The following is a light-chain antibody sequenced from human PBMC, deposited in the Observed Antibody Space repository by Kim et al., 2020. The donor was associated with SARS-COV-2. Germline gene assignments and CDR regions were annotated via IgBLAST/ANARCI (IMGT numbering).Light chain of an antibody. CDR3: QTWGAGMGV. V-gene: IGLV4-69*01. CDR1: SGHSSYA. Sequence: QLVLTQSPSASASLGASVKLTCTLSSGHSSYAIAWHQQQPEKGPRYLMKVNSDGSHSKGDGIPDRFSGSSSGAERYLTISSPQSEDEADYYCQTWGAGMGVFGGGTQLTVL. J-gene: IGLJ3*02. CDR2: VNSDGSH.